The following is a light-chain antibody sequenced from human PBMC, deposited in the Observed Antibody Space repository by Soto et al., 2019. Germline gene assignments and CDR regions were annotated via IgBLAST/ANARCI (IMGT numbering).Light chain of an antibody. CDR2: EVS. CDR3: SLYTSSSTLV. Sequence: QSALTQPVSVSGSPGQSITISCTGTSSDVGAYNYVSWYQQHPGKAPKLMIYEVSHRPSGVSNRFSGSKSGNTASLTISGLQAEDEADYYCSLYTSSSTLVFATGTKVTVL. CDR1: SSDVGAYNY. J-gene: IGLJ1*01. V-gene: IGLV2-14*01.